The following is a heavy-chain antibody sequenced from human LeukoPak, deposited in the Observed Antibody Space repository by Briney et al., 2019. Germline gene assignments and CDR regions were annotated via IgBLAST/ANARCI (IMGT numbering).Heavy chain of an antibody. Sequence: SVKVSCKASGYTFTSYDINWVRQAPGQGLEWMGGIIPIFGTANYAQKFQGRVTITTDESTSTAYMELSSLRSEDTAVYYCATSRSSSWYDWFDPWGQGTLVTVSS. V-gene: IGHV1-69*05. CDR2: IIPIFGTA. CDR1: GYTFTSYD. CDR3: ATSRSSSWYDWFDP. D-gene: IGHD6-13*01. J-gene: IGHJ5*02.